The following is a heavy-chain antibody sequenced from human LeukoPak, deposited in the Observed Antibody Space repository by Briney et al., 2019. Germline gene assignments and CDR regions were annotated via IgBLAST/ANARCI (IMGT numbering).Heavy chain of an antibody. CDR2: IKQDGSEK. J-gene: IGHJ5*02. CDR1: GFTFSSYW. Sequence: PGGSLRLSCAASGFTFSSYWMSWVRQAPGKGLEWVANIKQDGSEKYYVDSVKGRFTISRDNAKNSLYLQMNSLRAEDTAVYYCARDLSVPAAVLNWFDPWGQGTLVTVSS. V-gene: IGHV3-7*01. D-gene: IGHD2-2*01. CDR3: ARDLSVPAAVLNWFDP.